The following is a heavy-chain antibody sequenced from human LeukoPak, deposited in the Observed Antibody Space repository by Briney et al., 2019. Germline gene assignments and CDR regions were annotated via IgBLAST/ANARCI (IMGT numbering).Heavy chain of an antibody. D-gene: IGHD2-2*01. CDR3: ATLNCSSTSCQRNPFDY. CDR1: GYTFTSYY. V-gene: IGHV1-46*01. Sequence: ASVKVSCKASGYTFTSYYMHWVRQAPGQGLEWMGIINPSGGSTSYAQKFQGRVTMTRDTPTSTVYMELSSLGSEDTAVYYCATLNCSSTSCQRNPFDYWGQGTLVTVSS. J-gene: IGHJ4*02. CDR2: INPSGGST.